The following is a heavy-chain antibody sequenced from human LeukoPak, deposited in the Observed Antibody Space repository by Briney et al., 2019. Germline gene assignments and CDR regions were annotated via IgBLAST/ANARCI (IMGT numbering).Heavy chain of an antibody. D-gene: IGHD3-10*01. CDR2: ISGSGATR. V-gene: IGHV3-23*01. Sequence: PGGSLRLSCAASGFTFSSYGMHWVRQAPGKGLEWVSAISGSGATRFYADSVKGRFTISRDNSKNTLYLQMNSLRAEDTAVYYCTRGGLPAGFDLWGRGTLVTVSS. J-gene: IGHJ2*01. CDR3: TRGGLPAGFDL. CDR1: GFTFSSYG.